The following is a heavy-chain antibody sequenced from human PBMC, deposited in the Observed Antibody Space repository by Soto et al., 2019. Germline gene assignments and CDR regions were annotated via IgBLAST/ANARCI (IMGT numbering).Heavy chain of an antibody. J-gene: IGHJ4*02. Sequence: SETLSLTCDVSGGSIDNSHSFWGWVRQPPGEGLEWIGYIYYTGRTSSTPSLESRVTISIDTSKNQFSLKLSSVSAADTAVYYCAREGSSSREYFDFWGPGTLVTVSS. CDR2: IYYTGRT. V-gene: IGHV4-30-4*08. CDR3: AREGSSSREYFDF. CDR1: GGSIDNSHSF. D-gene: IGHD2-15*01.